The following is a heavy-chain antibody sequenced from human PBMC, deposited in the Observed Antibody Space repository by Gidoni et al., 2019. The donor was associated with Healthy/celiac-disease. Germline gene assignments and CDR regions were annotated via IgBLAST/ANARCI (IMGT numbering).Heavy chain of an antibody. D-gene: IGHD6-19*01. V-gene: IGHV3-30*18. CDR3: AKEGGSGWYQAPFVDY. CDR2: ISYDGSNK. J-gene: IGHJ4*02. CDR1: GFTFSSYG. Sequence: QVQLVASGGGVVQPGRSLRLSCAASGFTFSSYGMHWVRQAPGKGLEWVAVISYDGSNKYYADSVKGRFTISRDNSKNTLYLQMNSLRAEDTAVYYCAKEGGSGWYQAPFVDYWGQGTLVTVSS.